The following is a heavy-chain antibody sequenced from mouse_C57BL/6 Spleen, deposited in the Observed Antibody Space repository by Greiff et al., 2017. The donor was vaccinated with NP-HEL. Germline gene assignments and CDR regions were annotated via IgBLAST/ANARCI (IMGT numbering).Heavy chain of an antibody. D-gene: IGHD1-1*01. CDR1: GYSITSDY. CDR3: ARYYYGSSYGFDY. CDR2: ISYSGST. V-gene: IGHV3-8*01. J-gene: IGHJ2*01. Sequence: EVKLMESGPGLAKPSQTLSLTCSVTGYSITSDYWNWIRKFPGNKLEYMGYISYSGSTYYNPSRKSRISITRDTSKNQYYLQLNTVTTEDTATYYCARYYYGSSYGFDYWGQGTTLTVSS.